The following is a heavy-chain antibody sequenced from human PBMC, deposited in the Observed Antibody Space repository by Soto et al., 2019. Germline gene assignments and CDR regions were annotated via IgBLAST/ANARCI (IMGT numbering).Heavy chain of an antibody. CDR3: ARYYYDSSGYYPL. Sequence: QVQLVESGGGVVQPGRSLRLSCAASGFTFSSYGMHWVRQAPGRGLEWVAVIWSDGSNKYYADSVKGRFTISRDNSKNRLYLQMKSLSAEDTPVYYCARYYYDSSGYYPLWGQGTLVTVSS. D-gene: IGHD3-22*01. CDR2: IWSDGSNK. V-gene: IGHV3-33*01. J-gene: IGHJ4*02. CDR1: GFTFSSYG.